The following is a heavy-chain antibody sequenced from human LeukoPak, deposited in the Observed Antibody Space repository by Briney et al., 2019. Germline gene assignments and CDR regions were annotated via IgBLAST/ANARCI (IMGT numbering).Heavy chain of an antibody. CDR2: INDSGGNT. CDR1: GFTFSSYA. D-gene: IGHD7-27*01. CDR3: AKGGSLGFDY. Sequence: GGSLRLSCAASGFTFSSYAMSWVRQAPGKGLEWVSLINDSGGNTYYADSVKGRFTISRDNSKNTLFLQMNALRAEDTAVYYCAKGGSLGFDYWGQGTLVTVSS. J-gene: IGHJ4*02. V-gene: IGHV3-23*01.